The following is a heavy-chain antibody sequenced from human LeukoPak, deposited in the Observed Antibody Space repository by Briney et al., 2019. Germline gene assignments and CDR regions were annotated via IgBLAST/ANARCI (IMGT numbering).Heavy chain of an antibody. D-gene: IGHD6-13*01. J-gene: IGHJ4*02. Sequence: GGSLRLSCAASGFTFSSYSMNWVRQAPGKGLEWVSSISSSSSYIYYADSVKGRFTISRDNAKNSLYLQMNSLRDEDTAVYYCASNPSYSSSWDGGFDYWGQGTLVTVSS. CDR3: ASNPSYSSSWDGGFDY. V-gene: IGHV3-21*01. CDR1: GFTFSSYS. CDR2: ISSSSSYI.